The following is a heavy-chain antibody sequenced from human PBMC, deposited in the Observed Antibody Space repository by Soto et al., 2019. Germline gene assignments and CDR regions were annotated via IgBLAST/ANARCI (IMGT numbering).Heavy chain of an antibody. Sequence: SETLSLTCAVYGGSFSGYYWSWIHQPPGKGLEWIGEINHSGSTNYNPSLKSRVTISVDTSKNQFSLKLSSVTAADTAVYYCARGRSVVLMVYARGPWLPWRQGTLVTVSS. CDR1: GGSFSGYY. J-gene: IGHJ5*02. D-gene: IGHD2-8*01. CDR2: INHSGST. V-gene: IGHV4-34*01. CDR3: ARGRSVVLMVYARGPWLP.